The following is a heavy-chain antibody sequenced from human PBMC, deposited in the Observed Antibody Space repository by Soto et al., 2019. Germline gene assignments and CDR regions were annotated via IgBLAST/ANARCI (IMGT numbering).Heavy chain of an antibody. CDR3: ARLSSSGWYKGKNYFDY. J-gene: IGHJ4*02. V-gene: IGHV4-4*02. CDR1: GGSISSSNW. D-gene: IGHD6-19*01. Sequence: PSETLSLTCAVSGGSISSSNWWSWVRQPPGKGLEWIGEIYHSGSTNYNPSLKSRVTISVDKSKNQFSLKLSSVTAADTAVYYRARLSSSGWYKGKNYFDYWGQGTQVTVSS. CDR2: IYHSGST.